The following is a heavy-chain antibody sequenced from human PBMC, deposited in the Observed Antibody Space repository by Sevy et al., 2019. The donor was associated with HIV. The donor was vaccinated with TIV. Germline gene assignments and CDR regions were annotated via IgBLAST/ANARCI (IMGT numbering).Heavy chain of an antibody. CDR1: GFTFSSYA. CDR2: ISYDGSNK. V-gene: IGHV3-30-3*01. J-gene: IGHJ4*02. CDR3: ARDPYYDFSSGRSGYDY. D-gene: IGHD3-3*01. Sequence: GGSLRLSCAASGFTFSSYAMHWVRQAPGKGLEWVAVISYDGSNKYYADSVKGRFTISRDNSKNTLYLQMNSLRAEDTAVYYCARDPYYDFSSGRSGYDYWGQGTLVTVSS.